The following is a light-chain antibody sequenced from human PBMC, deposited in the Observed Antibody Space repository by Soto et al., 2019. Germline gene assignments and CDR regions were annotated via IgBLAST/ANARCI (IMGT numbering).Light chain of an antibody. V-gene: IGKV4-1*01. CDR2: WAS. CDR3: QQFYSTPWT. CDR1: QTLLYSSNNKNY. Sequence: DIVMTQSPDSLAVSLGERATINCKSSQTLLYSSNNKNYLLWYQQKPGQPPKLLIYWASTRNSGVPDRFSGSGSGTDFTLTISSLQAEDVAVYYCQQFYSTPWTFGQGTKVEIK. J-gene: IGKJ1*01.